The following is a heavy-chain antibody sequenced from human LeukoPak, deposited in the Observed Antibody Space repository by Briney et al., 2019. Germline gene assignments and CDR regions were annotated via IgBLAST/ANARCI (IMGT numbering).Heavy chain of an antibody. CDR3: AHTVTPRYFQF. Sequence: PGGSLRLSCAASGFTFSNYGMAWVRQAPGKGLEWVSFISSSSSYIYYADSVKGRFTISRDNAKNSLYLQMNSLRTEDTALYYCAHTVTPRYFQFWGQGTPVTVSS. V-gene: IGHV3-21*01. CDR1: GFTFSNYG. CDR2: ISSSSSYI. D-gene: IGHD4-17*01. J-gene: IGHJ1*01.